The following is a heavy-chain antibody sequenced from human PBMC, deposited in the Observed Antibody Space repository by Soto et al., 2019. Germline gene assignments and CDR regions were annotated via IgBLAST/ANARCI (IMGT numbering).Heavy chain of an antibody. V-gene: IGHV3-7*01. D-gene: IGHD3-16*01. CDR2: IKWDASEK. Sequence: GGSLRLSCAASGFTFGSYWMSWVRQAPGKGPEWLATIKWDASEKKYVDSVKGRFTTSRDNAKNALYLQMDSLRAEDTAVYYCAKNGDFDYDAFDVWGQGTVVTVSS. J-gene: IGHJ3*01. CDR3: AKNGDFDYDAFDV. CDR1: GFTFGSYW.